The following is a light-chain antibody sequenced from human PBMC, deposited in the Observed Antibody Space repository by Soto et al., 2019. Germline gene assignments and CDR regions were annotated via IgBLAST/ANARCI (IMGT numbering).Light chain of an antibody. Sequence: EIVMAQSPATLSVSPGEGATLSCRASQSISSNLAWYQQRPGQAPRLLIYGASTRAAGVPARFSGSGSGTEFTLTISSLKSEDFAVYYCQQYNNWPPRTFGQGTKVDIK. J-gene: IGKJ1*01. CDR1: QSISSN. CDR3: QQYNNWPPRT. CDR2: GAS. V-gene: IGKV3-15*01.